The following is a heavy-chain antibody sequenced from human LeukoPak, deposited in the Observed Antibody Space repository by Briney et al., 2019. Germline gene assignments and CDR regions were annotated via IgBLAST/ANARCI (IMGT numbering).Heavy chain of an antibody. CDR2: IYTSGST. D-gene: IGHD1-26*01. V-gene: IGHV4-61*02. Sequence: IPSETLSLTCTVSGGSISSGSYYWSWIRQPAGKGLEWIGRIYTSGSTNYNPSLKSRVTISVDTSKNQFSLKLSSVTAAGTAVYYCAREREWELEYYSDYWGQGTLVTVSS. CDR3: AREREWELEYYSDY. CDR1: GGSISSGSYY. J-gene: IGHJ4*02.